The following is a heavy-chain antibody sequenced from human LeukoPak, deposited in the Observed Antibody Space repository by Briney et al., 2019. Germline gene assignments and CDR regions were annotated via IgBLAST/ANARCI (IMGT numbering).Heavy chain of an antibody. CDR1: GYTFTSYD. J-gene: IGHJ3*02. CDR3: ARGGPRNPSGDYGDYLGI. V-gene: IGHV1-8*03. Sequence: ASVKVSCKASGYTFTSYDINWVRQATGQGLEWMGWMNPNSGNTGYAQKFQGRVTITRNTSISTAYMELSSLRSEDTAVYYCARGGPRNPSGDYGDYLGIWGQGTMVTVSS. D-gene: IGHD4-17*01. CDR2: MNPNSGNT.